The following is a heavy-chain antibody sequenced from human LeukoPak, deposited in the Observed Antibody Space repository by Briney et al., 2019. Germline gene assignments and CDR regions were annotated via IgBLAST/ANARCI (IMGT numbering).Heavy chain of an antibody. V-gene: IGHV1-18*01. CDR3: ARDHSSSCQLFDY. CDR1: GYTFTNFG. J-gene: IGHJ4*02. CDR2: ISVYNGNT. Sequence: GASVKVSCKASGYTFTNFGISWVRQAPGQGLEWMGWISVYNGNTNFAQKLQDRVTMTTDTSTTTAYMELRNLRSDDTAVYYCARDHSSSCQLFDYWGQGTLVTVSS. D-gene: IGHD6-13*01.